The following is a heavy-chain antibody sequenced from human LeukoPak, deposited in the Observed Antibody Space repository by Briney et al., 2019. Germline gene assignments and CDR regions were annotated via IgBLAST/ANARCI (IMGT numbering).Heavy chain of an antibody. J-gene: IGHJ4*02. D-gene: IGHD3-3*01. CDR2: IRYDGSNK. V-gene: IGHV3-30*02. Sequence: SGGSVRLSCAASGFTFSTYGMHWVRQAPGKGLEWVAFIRYDGSNKYYADSVKGRFTISGDNSKNTLYLQMNSLRAEDTAVYYCARHLRPGFDYWGQGTLVTVSS. CDR3: ARHLRPGFDY. CDR1: GFTFSTYG.